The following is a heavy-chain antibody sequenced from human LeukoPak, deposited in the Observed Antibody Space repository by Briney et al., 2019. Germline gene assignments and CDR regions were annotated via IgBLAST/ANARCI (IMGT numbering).Heavy chain of an antibody. CDR1: GYTFAIYD. Sequence: GASVTVSFKASGYTFAIYDINWVRQATGQGLEWMGWMNPTSGNTGYAQKFQGRVTITRNTSISTAYMELSSLRSEDTAVYYCARGIAARFGDGNWFDPWGQGTLVTVSS. CDR3: ARGIAARFGDGNWFDP. J-gene: IGHJ5*02. V-gene: IGHV1-8*01. CDR2: MNPTSGNT. D-gene: IGHD6-6*01.